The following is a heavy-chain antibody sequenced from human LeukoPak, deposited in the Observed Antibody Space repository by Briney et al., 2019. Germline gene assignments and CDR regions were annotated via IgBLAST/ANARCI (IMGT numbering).Heavy chain of an antibody. CDR1: GFTFSIYG. CDR2: ISYEGSNK. Sequence: GGSRRLSCAPSGFTFSIYGVHWVRQVPGKGLGWVAFISYEGSNKYYADSVKGRFTIFRDNSKNMLYLQMNSLRTEDTAVYYCARPQTPSVSPGAFDIWGQGTMVTVSS. CDR3: ARPQTPSVSPGAFDI. J-gene: IGHJ3*02. D-gene: IGHD2-8*01. V-gene: IGHV3-30*03.